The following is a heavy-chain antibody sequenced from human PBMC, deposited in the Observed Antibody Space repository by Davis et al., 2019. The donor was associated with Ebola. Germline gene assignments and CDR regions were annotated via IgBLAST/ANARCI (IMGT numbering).Heavy chain of an antibody. CDR1: GGSISSSNW. Sequence: SETLSLTCAVSGGSISSSNWWSWVRPPPGKGLEWIGEIYHSGSTNYNPSLKSRVTISVDTSKNQFSLKLSSVTAADTAVYYCARGRYFDWLLLAPYYYYGMDVWGQGTTVTVSS. CDR2: IYHSGST. CDR3: ARGRYFDWLLLAPYYYYGMDV. D-gene: IGHD3-9*01. J-gene: IGHJ6*02. V-gene: IGHV4-4*02.